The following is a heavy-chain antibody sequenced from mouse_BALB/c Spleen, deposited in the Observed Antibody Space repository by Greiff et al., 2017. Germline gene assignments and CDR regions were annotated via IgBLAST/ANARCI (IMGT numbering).Heavy chain of an antibody. V-gene: IGHV2-6-2*01. CDR1: GFSLTSYG. J-gene: IGHJ4*01. Sequence: VKLQESGPDLVAPSQSLSITCTVSGFSLTSYGVHWVRQPPGKGLEWLVVIWSDGSTTYNSALKSRLSISKDNSKSQVFLKMNSLQTDDTAMYYCARHMDYGSSYAMDYWGQGTSVTVSS. CDR3: ARHMDYGSSYAMDY. D-gene: IGHD1-1*01. CDR2: IWSDGST.